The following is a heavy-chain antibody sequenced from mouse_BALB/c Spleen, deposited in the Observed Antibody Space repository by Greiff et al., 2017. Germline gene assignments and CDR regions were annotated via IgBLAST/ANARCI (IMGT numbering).Heavy chain of an antibody. Sequence: VQLKESGPELVKPGASVKMSCKASGYTFTSYVMHWVKQKPGQGLEWIGYINPYNDGTKYNEKFKGKATLTSDKSSSTAYMELSSLTSEDSAVYYCASYYDEGYYYAMDYWGQGTSVTVSS. J-gene: IGHJ4*01. CDR1: GYTFTSYV. D-gene: IGHD2-4*01. CDR3: ASYYDEGYYYAMDY. CDR2: INPYNDGT. V-gene: IGHV1-14*01.